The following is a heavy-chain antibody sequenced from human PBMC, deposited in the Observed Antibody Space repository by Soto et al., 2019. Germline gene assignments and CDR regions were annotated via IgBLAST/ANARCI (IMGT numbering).Heavy chain of an antibody. J-gene: IGHJ6*02. V-gene: IGHV1-24*01. CDR1: GYTLTELS. CDR2: FDPEDGET. D-gene: IGHD6-6*01. Sequence: ASVKVSCKVSGYTLTELSMHWVRQAPGKGLEWMGGFDPEDGETIYAQKFQGRVTMTEDTSTDTAYMELSSLRSEDTAVYYCATAHQRSIAARRGDYYYYGMDVWGQGTTVTVSS. CDR3: ATAHQRSIAARRGDYYYYGMDV.